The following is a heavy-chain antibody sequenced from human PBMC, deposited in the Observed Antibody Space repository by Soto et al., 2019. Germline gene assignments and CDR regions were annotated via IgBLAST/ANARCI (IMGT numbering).Heavy chain of an antibody. V-gene: IGHV1-69*13. CDR2: IIPVFGTT. Sequence: SVKVSCKASGYPFDTYGINWVRQAPGQRPEWMGWIIPVFGTTNYAQKFQGRVTITADESTNTAYMELSSLTSDDTAMYYCARGGGPYVWFNEFWGQGTQVTVSS. CDR1: GYPFDTYG. CDR3: ARGGGPYVWFNEF. D-gene: IGHD3-16*01. J-gene: IGHJ4*02.